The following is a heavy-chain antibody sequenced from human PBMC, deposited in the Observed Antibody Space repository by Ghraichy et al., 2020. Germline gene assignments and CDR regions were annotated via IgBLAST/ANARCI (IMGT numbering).Heavy chain of an antibody. V-gene: IGHV1-18*01. J-gene: IGHJ4*02. CDR3: ARVDIYDSSGYYPVDY. D-gene: IGHD3-22*01. CDR1: GYTFTSYG. CDR2: ISAYNGNT. Sequence: ASVKVSCKASGYTFTSYGISWVRQAPGQGLEWMGWISAYNGNTNYAQKLQGRVTMTTDTSTSTAYMELRSLRSDDTAVYYCARVDIYDSSGYYPVDYWGQGTLVTVSS.